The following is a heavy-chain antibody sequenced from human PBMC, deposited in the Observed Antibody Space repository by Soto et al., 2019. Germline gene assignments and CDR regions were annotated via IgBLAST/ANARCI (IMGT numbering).Heavy chain of an antibody. CDR2: ISGSGGST. Sequence: EVQLLESGGGLVQPRGSLRLSCAASGFTFSSYAVSWVRQAPGKGLEWVSSISGSGGSTYYAGSVKGRFTISRDNSKNTLSLQMDSLRAGDTAVYYCAKGISGTTRTKLDYWGQGTPVSVSS. V-gene: IGHV3-23*01. D-gene: IGHD1-7*01. CDR1: GFTFSSYA. CDR3: AKGISGTTRTKLDY. J-gene: IGHJ4*02.